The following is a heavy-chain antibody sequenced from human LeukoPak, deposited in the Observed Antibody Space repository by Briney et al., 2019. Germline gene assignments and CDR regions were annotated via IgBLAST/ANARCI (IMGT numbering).Heavy chain of an antibody. V-gene: IGHV2-5*02. D-gene: IGHD3-9*01. CDR1: GFSLSTSGVG. J-gene: IGHJ4*02. CDR3: APIDNILTGYNY. Sequence: SGPTLVNPTQTLTLACTFSGFSLSTSGVGVGWIRQPPGKALEWLALIYWDDDKRYSPSLKSRLTITKDTSKRQVVLTMTNMDPVDTATYYCAPIDNILTGYNYWGQGTLVTVSS. CDR2: IYWDDDK.